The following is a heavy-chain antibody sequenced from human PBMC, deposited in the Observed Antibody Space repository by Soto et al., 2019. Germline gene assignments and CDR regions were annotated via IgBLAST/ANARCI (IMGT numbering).Heavy chain of an antibody. Sequence: GALRVSCADSVFTFSSYSMNWVRQAPGKGLEWVSSISSSSSYIYYADSVKGRFTISRDNAKNSLYLQMNSLRAEDTAVYYCARDWGGGYCSSTSCYRHYYYYGMDVWGQGTTVRVSS. D-gene: IGHD2-2*01. CDR2: ISSSSSYI. V-gene: IGHV3-21*01. CDR1: VFTFSSYS. CDR3: ARDWGGGYCSSTSCYRHYYYYGMDV. J-gene: IGHJ6*02.